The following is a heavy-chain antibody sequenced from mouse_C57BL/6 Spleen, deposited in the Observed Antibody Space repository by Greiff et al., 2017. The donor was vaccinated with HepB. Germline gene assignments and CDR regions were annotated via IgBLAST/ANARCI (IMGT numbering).Heavy chain of an antibody. V-gene: IGHV1-4*01. J-gene: IGHJ4*01. D-gene: IGHD1-1*01. Sequence: VQLQQSGAELARPGASVKMSCKASGYTFTSYTMHWVKQRPGQGLEWIGYINPSSGYTKYNQKFKDKATLTADKSSSTAYMQLSSLTSEDSAVYYCARCGYGSSPFYAMDYWGKGTSVTVSS. CDR2: INPSSGYT. CDR3: ARCGYGSSPFYAMDY. CDR1: GYTFTSYT.